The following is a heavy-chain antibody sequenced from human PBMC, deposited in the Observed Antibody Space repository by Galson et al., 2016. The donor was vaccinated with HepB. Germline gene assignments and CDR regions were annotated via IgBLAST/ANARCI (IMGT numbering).Heavy chain of an antibody. Sequence: TLSLTCTVSGGSISSVDYNWNWIRQPAGRGLEWIGRIYNSGSANYNPSLKSRVAVSVDTSKNQFFLKLNSVTAADTAVYYCAAGWQFDYWGPGILVSIAS. CDR2: IYNSGSA. D-gene: IGHD6-19*01. CDR3: AAGWQFDY. J-gene: IGHJ4*02. CDR1: GGSISSVDYN. V-gene: IGHV4-61*02.